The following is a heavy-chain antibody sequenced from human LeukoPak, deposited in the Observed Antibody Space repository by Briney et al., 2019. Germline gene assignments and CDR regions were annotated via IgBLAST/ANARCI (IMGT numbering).Heavy chain of an antibody. CDR3: ARETYSSSRDFDY. Sequence: GGSLRLSCAASGFTFSSYAMSWVRQAPGKGLMWVSGINSDGSSTSYADSVKGRFTISRDNAKNTLSLQMNSLRAEDTAVYYCARETYSSSRDFDYWGQGTLVTVSS. D-gene: IGHD6-6*01. J-gene: IGHJ4*02. CDR2: INSDGSST. CDR1: GFTFSSYA. V-gene: IGHV3-74*01.